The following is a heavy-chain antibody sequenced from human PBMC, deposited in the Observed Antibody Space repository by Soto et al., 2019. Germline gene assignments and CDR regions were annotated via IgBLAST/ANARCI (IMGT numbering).Heavy chain of an antibody. J-gene: IGHJ4*02. D-gene: IGHD6-6*01. V-gene: IGHV4-31*03. CDR1: GGSISSGGYY. CDR2: IYYSGST. Sequence: QVQLQESGPGLVKPSQTLSLTCTVSGGSISSGGYYWSWIRQHPGKGLEWIGYIYYSGSTYYNPSLKIRVTISVDTSKNQFSLKLSSVTAADTAVYYCARGVEGSSSSGDLDYWGQGTLVTVSS. CDR3: ARGVEGSSSSGDLDY.